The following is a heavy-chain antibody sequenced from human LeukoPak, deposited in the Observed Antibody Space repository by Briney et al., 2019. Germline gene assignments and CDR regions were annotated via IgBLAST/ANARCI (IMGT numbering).Heavy chain of an antibody. J-gene: IGHJ5*02. CDR2: ISAYNGNT. V-gene: IGHV1-18*01. CDR3: ARGRRYCSSTSCYNWFDP. D-gene: IGHD2-2*01. Sequence: ASVKVSCKASGHTFTSYGISWVRQAPGQGLEWMGWISAYNGNTNYAQKLQGRVTMTTDTSTSTAYMELRSLRSDDTAVYYCARGRRYCSSTSCYNWFDPWGQGTLVTVSS. CDR1: GHTFTSYG.